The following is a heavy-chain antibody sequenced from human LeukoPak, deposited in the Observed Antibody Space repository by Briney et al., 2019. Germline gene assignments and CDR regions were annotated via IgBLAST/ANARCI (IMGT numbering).Heavy chain of an antibody. D-gene: IGHD3-3*01. V-gene: IGHV1-58*02. Sequence: GTSVKVSCKASGFTFTSSAMQWVRPARGQRLEWIGWIVVGSGKTNYAQKFQEGVTITRDMSTSTAYMELSSLRSEDTAVYYCAASSDFWSGYYRGPDAFDIWGQGTMVTVSS. J-gene: IGHJ3*02. CDR1: GFTFTSSA. CDR2: IVVGSGKT. CDR3: AASSDFWSGYYRGPDAFDI.